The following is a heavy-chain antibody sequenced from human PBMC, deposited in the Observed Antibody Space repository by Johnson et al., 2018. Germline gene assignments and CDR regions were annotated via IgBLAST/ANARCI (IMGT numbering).Heavy chain of an antibody. V-gene: IGHV4-39*01. D-gene: IGHD5-18*01. CDR1: GGSISSSSYY. CDR2: IYYSGST. CDR3: ARLAKYTAMVTYYGMDV. Sequence: QVQLQESGPGLVKPSETLSLTCTVSGGSISSSSYYWGWIRQPPGKGLEWIGSIYYSGSTYYNPSLKSRVTLSVDTSKNQFSLKLSSVTAADTAVYYCARLAKYTAMVTYYGMDVWGQGTTVTVSS. J-gene: IGHJ6*02.